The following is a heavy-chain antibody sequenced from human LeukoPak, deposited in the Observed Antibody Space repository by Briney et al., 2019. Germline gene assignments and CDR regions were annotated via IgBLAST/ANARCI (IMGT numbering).Heavy chain of an antibody. Sequence: PSETLSLTCTVSGGSISSYYWSWIRQPPGKGLEWIGYIYYTGSTNYNASLKSRVTISVDTSKNQFSLKLSSVTAADTAVYYCARDQRSGDYWFDPWGQGTLVTVSS. CDR2: IYYTGST. CDR3: ARDQRSGDYWFDP. CDR1: GGSISSYY. V-gene: IGHV4-59*01. J-gene: IGHJ5*02. D-gene: IGHD4-17*01.